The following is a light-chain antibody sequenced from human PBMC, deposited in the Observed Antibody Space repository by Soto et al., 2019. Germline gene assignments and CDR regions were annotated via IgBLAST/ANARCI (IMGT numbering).Light chain of an antibody. Sequence: EIVMTQSPATLYVSPGERATLSCRASQSVSGNLAWYQQKPDQAPRLLIYGASTRATGIPARFSGSGSGTEFTLTISSLQSEDFAAYYGQQYNNWPPITFGQGTRQETK. CDR1: QSVSGN. V-gene: IGKV3-15*01. CDR3: QQYNNWPPIT. CDR2: GAS. J-gene: IGKJ5*01.